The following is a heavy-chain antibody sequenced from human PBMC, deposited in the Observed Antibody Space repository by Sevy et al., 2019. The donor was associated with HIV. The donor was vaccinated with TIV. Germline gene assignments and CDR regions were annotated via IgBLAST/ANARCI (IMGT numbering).Heavy chain of an antibody. CDR1: GLTFSRAW. CDR2: IKGKTDGGTT. J-gene: IGHJ2*01. V-gene: IGHV3-15*01. Sequence: GESLMTSCATSGLTFSRAWVTWVRQAPGKGLEWVGRIKGKTDGGTTDYAAPVKGRFTISRDESKNTVYLQINSPKTEDTAAYYCTTKSDFWSGYQYFDLWGRGTLVTVSS. D-gene: IGHD3-3*01. CDR3: TTKSDFWSGYQYFDL.